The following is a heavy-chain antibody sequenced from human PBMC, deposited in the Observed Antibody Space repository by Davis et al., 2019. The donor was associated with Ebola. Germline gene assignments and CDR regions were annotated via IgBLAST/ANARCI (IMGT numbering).Heavy chain of an antibody. V-gene: IGHV4-34*01. CDR2: INHSGNT. Sequence: GSLRLSCAVYGGSFSGYYWNWIRQPPGKGLEWMGEINHSGNTNYNPSLKSRVTISVDKSKNQFSLKLSSVTAADTAVYYCARAMVTMVSFAFDIWGQGTVVTVSS. D-gene: IGHD3-10*01. CDR1: GGSFSGYY. J-gene: IGHJ3*02. CDR3: ARAMVTMVSFAFDI.